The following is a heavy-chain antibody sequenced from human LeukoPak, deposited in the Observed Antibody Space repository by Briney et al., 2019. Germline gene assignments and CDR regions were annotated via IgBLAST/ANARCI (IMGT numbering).Heavy chain of an antibody. CDR2: FNPEDGEK. CDR1: GYTLTELS. V-gene: IGHV1-24*01. CDR3: ARVRGTGEGPDYMDV. D-gene: IGHD7-27*01. Sequence: ASVKVSCKVSGYTLTELSIHWVRQAPGKGLEWMGGFNPEDGEKIYVQKFQGRVTMTEDTSIDTAYMELSSLRSEDTAMYYCARVRGTGEGPDYMDVWDKGTTVTVSS. J-gene: IGHJ6*03.